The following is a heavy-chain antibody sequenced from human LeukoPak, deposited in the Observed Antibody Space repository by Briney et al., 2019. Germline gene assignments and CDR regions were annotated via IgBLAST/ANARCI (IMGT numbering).Heavy chain of an antibody. CDR1: GGSISSSNW. J-gene: IGHJ6*02. CDR2: IYHSGST. V-gene: IGHV4-4*02. CDR3: ARVMTRYCSGGSCHRSYYYGMDV. D-gene: IGHD2-15*01. Sequence: PSGTLSLTCAVSGGSISSSNWWSWVRQPPGKGLEWIGEIYHSGSTNYNPSLKSRVTISVDKSKSQFSLKLSSVTAADTAVYYCARVMTRYCSGGSCHRSYYYGMDVWGQGTTVTVSS.